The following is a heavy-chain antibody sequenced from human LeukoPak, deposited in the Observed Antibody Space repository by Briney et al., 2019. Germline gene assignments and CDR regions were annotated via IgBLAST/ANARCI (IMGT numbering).Heavy chain of an antibody. CDR2: IYSGGNT. D-gene: IGHD5-18*01. Sequence: GGSLRLSCAASGFTVSSNYMSWVRQAPGKGLEWVSVIYSGGNTYYADSVKGRFTISRDNSKNTLYLQMNSLRAEDTAVYYCARDPGYSYGSYYGMDVWGQGTTVTVSS. J-gene: IGHJ6*02. CDR3: ARDPGYSYGSYYGMDV. V-gene: IGHV3-66*02. CDR1: GFTVSSNY.